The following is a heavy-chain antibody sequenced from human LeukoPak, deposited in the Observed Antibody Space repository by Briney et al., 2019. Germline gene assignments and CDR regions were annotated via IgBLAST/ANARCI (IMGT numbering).Heavy chain of an antibody. D-gene: IGHD3-22*01. CDR1: GFTFSSYA. V-gene: IGHV3-23*01. Sequence: GGSLRLSCAASGFTFSSYAMSWVRQAPGKGLEWVSAISGSGGSTYYADTVKGRFTISRDNSKNTLYLQMNSLRAEDTAVYYCAKESGDVYDSSGYYFDYWGQGTLVTVSS. J-gene: IGHJ4*02. CDR2: ISGSGGST. CDR3: AKESGDVYDSSGYYFDY.